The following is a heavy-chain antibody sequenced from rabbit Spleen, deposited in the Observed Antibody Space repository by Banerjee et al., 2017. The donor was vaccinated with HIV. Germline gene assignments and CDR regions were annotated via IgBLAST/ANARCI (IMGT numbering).Heavy chain of an antibody. V-gene: IGHV1S40*01. CDR1: GFSFRSDYD. D-gene: IGHD1-1*01. J-gene: IGHJ6*01. CDR2: IYAGSSGST. Sequence: QSLEESGGDLVKPGPSLPLTCTASGFSFRSDYDMFWVRQAPGKGLEWIACIYAGSSGSTYFASWAKGRFTISKTSPTTVTLQMTSLTAADTATYFCARDTSSSFSSYGMDLWGPGTLVTVS. CDR3: ARDTSSSFSSYGMDL.